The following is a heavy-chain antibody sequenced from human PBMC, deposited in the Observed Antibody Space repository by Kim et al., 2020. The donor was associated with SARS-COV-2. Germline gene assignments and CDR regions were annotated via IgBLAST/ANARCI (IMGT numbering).Heavy chain of an antibody. V-gene: IGHV3-23*01. CDR2: ISGSGGST. CDR3: AKEGVSSSWYPSYFDY. Sequence: GGSLRLSCAASGFTFSSYAMSWVRQAPGKGLEWVSAISGSGGSTYYADSVKGRFTISRDNSKNTLYLQMNSLRAEDTAVYYCAKEGVSSSWYPSYFDYWGRGTLVTVSS. D-gene: IGHD6-13*01. CDR1: GFTFSSYA. J-gene: IGHJ4*02.